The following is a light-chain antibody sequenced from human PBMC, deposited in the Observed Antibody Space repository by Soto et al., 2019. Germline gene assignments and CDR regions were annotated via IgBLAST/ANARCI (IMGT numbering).Light chain of an antibody. CDR1: QSISSY. Sequence: ETVLTHSPATLSLSPGERATLSFSSSQSISSYLAWYQQKPGQAPRLLIYDASNRATGIPARFSGSGSGTDFTLTISSLEPEDFAVYYRQQRSNWPPITFGQGTRLEIK. CDR3: QQRSNWPPIT. V-gene: IGKV3-11*01. J-gene: IGKJ5*01. CDR2: DAS.